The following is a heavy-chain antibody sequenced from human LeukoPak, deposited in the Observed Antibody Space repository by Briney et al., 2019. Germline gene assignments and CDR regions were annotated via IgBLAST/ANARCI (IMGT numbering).Heavy chain of an antibody. J-gene: IGHJ4*02. D-gene: IGHD3-10*01. CDR1: GFTFSSYW. Sequence: GGSLRLSCAASGFTFSSYWMHWVRQAPGKGLVWVSRSNSDGSSTSYADSVKGRFTISRDNSKNTLYLQMSSLRAEDTAVYYCVRTAYGSGSNFDYWGQGTLVTVSS. CDR2: SNSDGSST. V-gene: IGHV3-74*01. CDR3: VRTAYGSGSNFDY.